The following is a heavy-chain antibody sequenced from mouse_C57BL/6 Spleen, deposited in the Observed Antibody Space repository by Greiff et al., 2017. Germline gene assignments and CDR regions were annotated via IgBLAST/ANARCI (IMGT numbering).Heavy chain of an antibody. CDR1: GFTFSSYT. Sequence: DVMLVESGGGLVKPGGSLKLSCAASGFTFSSYTMSWVRQTPEKRLEWVATISGGGGNTYYPDNAKNTLYLQMSSLRSEDTALYYCARHVYYGSSSYFDDWGQGTTLTVSS. V-gene: IGHV5-9*01. D-gene: IGHD1-1*01. CDR2: ISGGGGNT. J-gene: IGHJ2*01. CDR3: ARHVYYGSSSYFDD.